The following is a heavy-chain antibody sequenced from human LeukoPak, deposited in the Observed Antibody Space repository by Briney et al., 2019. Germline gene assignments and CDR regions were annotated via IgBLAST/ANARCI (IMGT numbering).Heavy chain of an antibody. J-gene: IGHJ4*02. CDR1: GFTFSSYS. Sequence: GRSLRLSCAASGFTFSSYSMNWVRQAPGKGLEWVSSISSSSSYIYYADSVKGRFTISRDNSKNMLYLQMNSLRAEDTAVYYCARGTPAGEIELDYWGQGTLVTVSS. CDR3: ARGTPAGEIELDY. D-gene: IGHD1/OR15-1a*01. CDR2: ISSSSSYI. V-gene: IGHV3-21*04.